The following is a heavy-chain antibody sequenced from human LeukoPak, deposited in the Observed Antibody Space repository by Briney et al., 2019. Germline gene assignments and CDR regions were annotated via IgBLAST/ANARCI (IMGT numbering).Heavy chain of an antibody. CDR2: VNHSGST. Sequence: SETLSLTCAVYGGSFSGYYWSWIRQPPGKGLEWIGGVNHSGSTNYNPSLKSRVTISVDTSKNQFSLKLSSVTAADTAVYYCARGSVNYCSSTSCSGAFDIWGQGTMVTVSS. CDR1: GGSFSGYY. D-gene: IGHD2-2*01. CDR3: ARGSVNYCSSTSCSGAFDI. V-gene: IGHV4-34*01. J-gene: IGHJ3*02.